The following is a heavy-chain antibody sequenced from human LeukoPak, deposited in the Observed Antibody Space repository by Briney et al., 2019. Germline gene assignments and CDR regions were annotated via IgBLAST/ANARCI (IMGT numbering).Heavy chain of an antibody. Sequence: SETLSLTCTVSGGSIRSYYWSWIRQPPGKGLEWIGYIYNSGSTNYNPSLKSRVTISVVTSKNQFSLRLSSVTAADTAVYYCARHVSDTSSSYYYYHMDVWGKGTTVTVSS. CDR3: ARHVSDTSSSYYYYHMDV. J-gene: IGHJ6*03. CDR2: IYNSGST. CDR1: GGSIRSYY. V-gene: IGHV4-59*08. D-gene: IGHD6-6*01.